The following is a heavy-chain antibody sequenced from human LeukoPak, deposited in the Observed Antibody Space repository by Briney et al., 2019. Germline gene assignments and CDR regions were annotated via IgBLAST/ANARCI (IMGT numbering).Heavy chain of an antibody. CDR3: ARVVVPAALTYYYYYYMDV. Sequence: SETLSLTCAAYGGSFSGYYWSWIRQPPGKGLEWIGEINHSGSTNYNPSLKSRVTISVDTSKNQFSLKLSSVTAADTAVYYCARVVVPAALTYYYYYYMDVWGKGTTVTVSS. J-gene: IGHJ6*03. CDR2: INHSGST. D-gene: IGHD2-2*01. V-gene: IGHV4-34*01. CDR1: GGSFSGYY.